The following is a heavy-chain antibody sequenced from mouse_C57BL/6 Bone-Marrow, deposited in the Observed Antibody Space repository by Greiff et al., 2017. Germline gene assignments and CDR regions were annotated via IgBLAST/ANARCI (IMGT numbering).Heavy chain of an antibody. CDR2: IDPENGDT. Sequence: VHVKQSGAELVRPGASVKLSCTASGFNIKDDYMHWVKQRPEQGLEWIGWIDPENGDTEYASKFQGKATITADTSSNAAYLQLSSLTSEDTAVYYCTTEGEGEFAYWGQGALVNVCA. CDR3: TTEGEGEFAY. V-gene: IGHV14-4*01. J-gene: IGHJ3*01. CDR1: GFNIKDDY.